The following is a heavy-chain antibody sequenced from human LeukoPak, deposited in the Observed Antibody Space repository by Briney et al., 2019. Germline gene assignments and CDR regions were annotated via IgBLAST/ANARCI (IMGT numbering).Heavy chain of an antibody. D-gene: IGHD3-3*01. J-gene: IGHJ6*03. CDR2: IRRNSGST. CDR1: GFTFSSYA. CDR3: AKTVLRFFYMDV. Sequence: GGSLRLSCAASGFTFSSYAMSWVRQAPGKGLEWVSVIRRNSGSTYYADSVKGRFTISRDNSKNTLYLQMNSLRAEDTAVYYCAKTVLRFFYMDVWGKGTTV. V-gene: IGHV3-23*01.